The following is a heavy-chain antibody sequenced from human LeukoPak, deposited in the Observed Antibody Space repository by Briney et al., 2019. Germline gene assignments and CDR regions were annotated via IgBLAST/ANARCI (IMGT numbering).Heavy chain of an antibody. V-gene: IGHV3-23*01. CDR3: AKIGYYDFWSGYSS. CDR1: GFTFSSYA. D-gene: IGHD3-3*01. J-gene: IGHJ5*02. Sequence: PEGSLRLSCAASGFTFSSYAMSWVRQAPGKGLEWVSAISGSGGSTYYADSVKGRFTISRDNSKNTLYLQMNSLRAEDTAVYYCAKIGYYDFWSGYSSWGQGTLVTVSS. CDR2: ISGSGGST.